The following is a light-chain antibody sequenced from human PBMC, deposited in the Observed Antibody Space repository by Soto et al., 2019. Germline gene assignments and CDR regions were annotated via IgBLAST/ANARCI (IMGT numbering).Light chain of an antibody. CDR1: QSISSY. J-gene: IGKJ4*01. CDR3: QQSYSTPLT. Sequence: DIQMTQSPSSLSASVGDRVNITCRASQSISSYLNWYQQKPGKAPKLLIYAASSLQSGVPSRFSGSGSGTDFTLTISSLQPEDFATYYCQQSYSTPLTFGGRTKLDIK. V-gene: IGKV1-39*01. CDR2: AAS.